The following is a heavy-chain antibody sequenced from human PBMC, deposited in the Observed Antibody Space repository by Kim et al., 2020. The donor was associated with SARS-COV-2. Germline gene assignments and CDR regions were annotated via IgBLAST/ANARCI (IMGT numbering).Heavy chain of an antibody. CDR1: GGSFSGYY. D-gene: IGHD3-3*02. V-gene: IGHV4-34*01. J-gene: IGHJ4*02. Sequence: SETLSLTCAVYGGSFSGYYWSWIRQPPGKGLEWIGEINHSGSTNYNPSLKSRVTISVDTSKNQFSLKLSSVTAADTAVYYCARVHISGYFDYWGQGTLVT. CDR3: ARVHISGYFDY. CDR2: INHSGST.